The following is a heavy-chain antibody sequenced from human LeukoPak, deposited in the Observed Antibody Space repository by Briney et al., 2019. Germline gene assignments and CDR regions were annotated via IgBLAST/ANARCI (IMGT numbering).Heavy chain of an antibody. D-gene: IGHD5-12*01. J-gene: IGHJ4*02. CDR3: AKDRQSGYDAYFDF. V-gene: IGHV3-30*18. Sequence: GGSLRLSCAASGFTFSSYGMHWVRQAPGKGLEWVAVISYDGSHEYYADFVKGRFTISRDNSRNTLYLQMNSLRAEDTAVYYCAKDRQSGYDAYFDFWGQGTLVTVSS. CDR1: GFTFSSYG. CDR2: ISYDGSHE.